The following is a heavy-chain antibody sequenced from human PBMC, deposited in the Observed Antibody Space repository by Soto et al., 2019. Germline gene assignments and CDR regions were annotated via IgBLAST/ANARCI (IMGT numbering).Heavy chain of an antibody. J-gene: IGHJ4*02. V-gene: IGHV3-21*02. CDR1: GFIFSASP. D-gene: IGHD5-12*01. CDR3: SRYNYYRGYEVADDY. CDR2: ISRSSTYL. Sequence: EVQLVESGGGLVKPGGSLRLSCAVSGFIFSASPMHWVRQTPGKGLEWVSSISRSSTYLYYSDSVTGLCTISSDNAENSMDPLMIKLRSENTAVTSWSRYNYYRGYEVADDYWGQGTLVTVSS.